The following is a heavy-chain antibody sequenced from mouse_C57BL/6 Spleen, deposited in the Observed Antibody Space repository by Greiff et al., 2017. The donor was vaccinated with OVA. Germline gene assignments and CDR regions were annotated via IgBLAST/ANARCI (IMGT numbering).Heavy chain of an antibody. CDR1: GYSITSGYD. Sequence: VQLKQSGPGMVKPSQSLSLTCTVTGYSITSGYDWHWIRHFPGNKLEWMGYISYSGSTNYNPSLKSRISITHDTSKNHFFLKLNSVTTEDTATYYCARWYGGGYFDVWGTGTTVTVSS. V-gene: IGHV3-1*01. J-gene: IGHJ1*03. D-gene: IGHD1-2*01. CDR2: ISYSGST. CDR3: ARWYGGGYFDV.